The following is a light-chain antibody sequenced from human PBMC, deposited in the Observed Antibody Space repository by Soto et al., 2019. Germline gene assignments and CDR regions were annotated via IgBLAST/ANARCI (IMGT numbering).Light chain of an antibody. CDR3: SSYTSTFTWV. CDR2: GIS. Sequence: QSALTQPASVSGSPGQSITISCTGTNKDIGLHDFVSWHQQHPGNAPKFIIYGISNRPSGVSNRFSGSKSGNTASLTISGLQVDDEAHYYCSSYTSTFTWVFGGGTKLTVL. V-gene: IGLV2-14*01. J-gene: IGLJ3*02. CDR1: NKDIGLHDF.